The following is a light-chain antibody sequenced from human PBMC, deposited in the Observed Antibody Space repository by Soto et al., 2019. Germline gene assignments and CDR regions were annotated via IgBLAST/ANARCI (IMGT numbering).Light chain of an antibody. CDR1: QGIRND. J-gene: IGKJ1*01. CDR2: AES. Sequence: DIQMTQSPSSLSASVGDRVTITCRARQGIRNDLGWYQQKPVKATKRLIYAESSLQSGVPSRFSVSGSETEFTLTISSLQPEEFATYDFLQHNSYPRTFGQGTKVEIK. V-gene: IGKV1-17*01. CDR3: LQHNSYPRT.